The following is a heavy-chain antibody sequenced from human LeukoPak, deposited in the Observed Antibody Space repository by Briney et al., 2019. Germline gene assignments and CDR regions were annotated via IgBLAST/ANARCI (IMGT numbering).Heavy chain of an antibody. V-gene: IGHV1-18*01. CDR2: ISAYNGNT. D-gene: IGHD3-22*01. CDR1: GGTFSTYA. J-gene: IGHJ4*02. Sequence: ASVKLSCKASGGTFSTYAISWVRQAPGQGLEWMGWISAYNGNTNYAQKLQGRVTMTTDTSTSTAYMELRSLRSDDTAVYYCARAHLWGVSSGYYLNYWGQGTLVTVSS. CDR3: ARAHLWGVSSGYYLNY.